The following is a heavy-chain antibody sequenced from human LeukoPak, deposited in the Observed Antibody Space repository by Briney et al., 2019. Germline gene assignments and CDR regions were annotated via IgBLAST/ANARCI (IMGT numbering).Heavy chain of an antibody. J-gene: IGHJ4*02. CDR2: IKSDGSST. CDR3: ARDGYSDSLDY. Sequence: GGSLRLSCTASGFSFSSYWIHWVRQAPGKGLVWVSRIKSDGSSTTYADSVKGRFTTSRDNAKNTLYLQMNSLRAEDTAVYYCARDGYSDSLDYWGQGTLVTVSS. D-gene: IGHD4-11*01. CDR1: GFSFSSYW. V-gene: IGHV3-74*01.